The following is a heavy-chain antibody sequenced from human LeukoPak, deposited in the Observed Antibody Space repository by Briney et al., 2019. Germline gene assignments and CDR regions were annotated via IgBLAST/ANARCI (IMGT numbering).Heavy chain of an antibody. Sequence: GGSLRLSCSASGFTFSSYAMSWVRQAPGKGLEWVSAIRTSGGTTYYADSMKGRFTISRDNSKNTLYLQMNSLRAEDTAVYYCAKSPGIAVADLDYWGQGTLVTVSS. D-gene: IGHD6-19*01. CDR3: AKSPGIAVADLDY. V-gene: IGHV3-23*01. CDR2: IRTSGGTT. CDR1: GFTFSSYA. J-gene: IGHJ4*02.